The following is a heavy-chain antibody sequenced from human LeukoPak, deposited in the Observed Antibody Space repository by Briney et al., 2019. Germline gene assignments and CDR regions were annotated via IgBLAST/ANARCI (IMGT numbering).Heavy chain of an antibody. CDR2: IDVAGKKI. V-gene: IGHV3-48*03. Sequence: GGSLRLSCAASGFAFSGFEMNWVRQAPGKGPEWIAYIDVAGKKIRYADSVKGRFTISRDNANSSVYLQMNSLRVDDTAVYYCARENYVRGYDYWGQGTLVTVSS. CDR1: GFAFSGFE. D-gene: IGHD3-16*01. J-gene: IGHJ4*02. CDR3: ARENYVRGYDY.